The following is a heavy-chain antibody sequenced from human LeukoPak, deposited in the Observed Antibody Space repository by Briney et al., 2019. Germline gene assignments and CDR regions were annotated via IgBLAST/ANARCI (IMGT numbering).Heavy chain of an antibody. CDR1: GFTFSDYY. V-gene: IGHV3-53*01. D-gene: IGHD6-6*01. CDR3: ARDLVGEQIVNGMDV. Sequence: GGSLRLSCAASGFTFSDYYITWIRQAPGKGLEWVSVIYSGGSTYYADSVKGRFTISRDNSKNTLYLQMNSLRAEDTAVYYCARDLVGEQIVNGMDVWGQGTTVTVSS. J-gene: IGHJ6*02. CDR2: IYSGGST.